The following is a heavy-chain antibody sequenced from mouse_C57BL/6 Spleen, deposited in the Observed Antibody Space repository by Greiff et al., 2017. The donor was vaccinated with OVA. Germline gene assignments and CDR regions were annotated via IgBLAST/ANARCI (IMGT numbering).Heavy chain of an antibody. CDR1: GYSFTDYN. D-gene: IGHD2-4*01. CDR3: APYYDYDPGYFDY. Sequence: VQLQQSGPELVKPGASVKISCKASGYSFTDYNMNWVKQSNGKSLEWIGVISPNYGTTSYNQKFNGKATLTVDQSSSTAYMQLHSLTSEDSAVYYCAPYYDYDPGYFDYWGKGTTLTASS. CDR2: ISPNYGTT. J-gene: IGHJ2*01. V-gene: IGHV1-39*01.